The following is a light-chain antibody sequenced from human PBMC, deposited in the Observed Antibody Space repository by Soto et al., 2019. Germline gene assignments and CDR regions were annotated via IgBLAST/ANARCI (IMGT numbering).Light chain of an antibody. V-gene: IGLV1-44*01. CDR1: SSNVGGNP. Sequence: QSVLTQPPSASGTPGQRVTISCSGSSSNVGGNPVNWYQHVPTTAPKLLIYTNTQRPSGVPDRFSGSKSGTSASLAISGLQSEDEADYHCASWDDSLNGPVFGTGTKSPS. J-gene: IGLJ1*01. CDR2: TNT. CDR3: ASWDDSLNGPV.